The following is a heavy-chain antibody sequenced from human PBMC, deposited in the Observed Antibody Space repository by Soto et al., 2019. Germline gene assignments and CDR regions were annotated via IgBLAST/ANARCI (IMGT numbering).Heavy chain of an antibody. CDR2: ISRGSSYK. V-gene: IGHV3-21*01. Sequence: EVQLVESGGGLVKPGGSLRLSCAASGFTLSSYSMNWVRQAPGKGLEWVSAISRGSSYKYYADSVKGRFTISRDNAKNSLYLQMNSLRAEDTALYYCATICGEEDYWGQGTLVTVSS. J-gene: IGHJ4*02. CDR3: ATICGEEDY. CDR1: GFTLSSYS. D-gene: IGHD3-10*01.